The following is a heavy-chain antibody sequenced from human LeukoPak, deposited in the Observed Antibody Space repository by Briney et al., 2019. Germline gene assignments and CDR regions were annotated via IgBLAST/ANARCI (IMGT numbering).Heavy chain of an antibody. D-gene: IGHD5-24*01. CDR2: ISGSGGST. CDR1: GFTFNNYG. CDR3: AKKMATIPYYFDY. Sequence: GGSLRLSCAASGFTFNNYGMSWVRQAPGKGLEWVSAISGSGGSTYYADSVKGRFTISRDNSKNTLYLQMNSLRAEDTAVYYCAKKMATIPYYFDYWGQGTLVTVSS. J-gene: IGHJ4*02. V-gene: IGHV3-23*01.